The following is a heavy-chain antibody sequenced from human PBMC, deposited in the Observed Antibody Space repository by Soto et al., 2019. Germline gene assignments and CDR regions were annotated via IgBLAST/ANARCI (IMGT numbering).Heavy chain of an antibody. D-gene: IGHD1-1*01. V-gene: IGHV3-33*05. CDR1: GFTFISYG. CDR3: ARATNYYYAMDV. J-gene: IGHJ6*02. CDR2: ISYDGSDR. Sequence: QVQLVESGGGVVQPGRSLRLSCAASGFTFISYGMHWVRQAPGKGLQWVAFISYDGSDRYYEDSVKGRFTISRGNSKNTLYLQINSLRAEDTAVYYCARATNYYYAMDVWGQGTTVTXSS.